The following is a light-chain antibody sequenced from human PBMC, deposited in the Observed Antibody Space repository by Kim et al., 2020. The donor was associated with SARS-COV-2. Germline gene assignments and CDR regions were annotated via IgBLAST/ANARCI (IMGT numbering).Light chain of an antibody. Sequence: VAPGQTASITCSGDKLGDKYACWYQQKPGQSPVLVIYQDSKRPSGIPERFSGSNSGNTATLTISGTQAMDEADYYCQAWDSSTAIFGTGTKVTVL. CDR2: QDS. V-gene: IGLV3-1*01. CDR1: KLGDKY. J-gene: IGLJ1*01. CDR3: QAWDSSTAI.